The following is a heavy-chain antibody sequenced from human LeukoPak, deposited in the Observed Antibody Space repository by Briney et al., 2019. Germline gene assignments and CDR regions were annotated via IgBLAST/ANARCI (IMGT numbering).Heavy chain of an antibody. CDR2: IYYSGST. V-gene: IGHV4-59*02. Sequence: SETLSLTCTVSGGSVSGYYWSWIRQPPGRGLEWIGYIYYSGSTNYNPSLKSRVTVSLDTSKNQFSLKLSSVTAVDTAVYYCARAQPDSVWGSYPRFFDYWGQGTLVTVSS. CDR3: ARAQPDSVWGSYPRFFDY. D-gene: IGHD3-16*01. CDR1: GGSVSGYY. J-gene: IGHJ4*02.